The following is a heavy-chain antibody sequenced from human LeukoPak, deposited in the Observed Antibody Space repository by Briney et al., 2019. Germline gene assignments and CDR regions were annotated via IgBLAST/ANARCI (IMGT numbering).Heavy chain of an antibody. J-gene: IGHJ3*02. V-gene: IGHV3-9*01. CDR2: ISWNSDTL. Sequence: GGSLRLSCAASGFTFDDYAMDWVRHAPGKGLEWVSGISWNSDTLDYADSVKGRFTISRDNAKSSLYLQMNSLRAEDTALYYCAKCRVVLAVLDAFDIWGQGTLVTVSS. D-gene: IGHD2-15*01. CDR1: GFTFDDYA. CDR3: AKCRVVLAVLDAFDI.